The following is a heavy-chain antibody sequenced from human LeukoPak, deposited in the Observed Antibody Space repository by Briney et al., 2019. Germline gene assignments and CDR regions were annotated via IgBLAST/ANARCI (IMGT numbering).Heavy chain of an antibody. CDR2: ISYDGSNK. D-gene: IGHD2-2*01. CDR1: GFTFSSYA. CDR3: ARDGGEKDIVVVPAAMLDY. Sequence: PGRSLRLSCAASGFTFSSYAMHWVRQAPGKGLDWVAVISYDGSNKYYADSVKGRFTISRDNSKNTLYLQMNSLRAEDTAVYYCARDGGEKDIVVVPAAMLDYWGQGTLVTVSS. J-gene: IGHJ4*02. V-gene: IGHV3-30-3*01.